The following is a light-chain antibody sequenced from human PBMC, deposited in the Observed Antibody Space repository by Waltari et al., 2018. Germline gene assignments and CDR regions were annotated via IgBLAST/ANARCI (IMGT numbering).Light chain of an antibody. J-gene: IGKJ4*01. CDR2: AAS. CDR1: QSVSSN. CDR3: QQYYSGPLT. V-gene: IGKV3-15*01. Sequence: SCWARQSVSSNLAWYQQRPDQPPRRLNYAASTRATGLPAMFSGSGSGTEFTLTITSLQSEDFAVYCCQQYYSGPLTFGVGTKVEIK.